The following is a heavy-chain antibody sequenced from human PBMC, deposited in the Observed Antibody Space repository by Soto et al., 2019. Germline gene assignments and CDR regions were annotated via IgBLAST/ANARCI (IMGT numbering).Heavy chain of an antibody. V-gene: IGHV3-66*01. Sequence: PGGSLRLSCAASGFTLSTYDMHWVRQATGKGLEWVSALYGAGNTFYTDSVKGRFTISRDNSNNTLYLQMNSLRVEDTAVYYCARDPLGPLTTVNVWGQGTLVTVSS. CDR2: LYGAGNT. J-gene: IGHJ4*02. CDR1: GFTLSTYD. D-gene: IGHD4-17*01. CDR3: ARDPLGPLTTVNV.